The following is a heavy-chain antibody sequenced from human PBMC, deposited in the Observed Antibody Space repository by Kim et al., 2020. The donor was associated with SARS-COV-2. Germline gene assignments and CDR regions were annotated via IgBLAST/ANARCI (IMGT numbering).Heavy chain of an antibody. CDR3: AKGHTIFGVVDLDY. J-gene: IGHJ4*02. Sequence: ADSVKGRFTISRDNSKNTLYLQMNSLRAEDTAVYYCAKGHTIFGVVDLDYWGQGTLVTVSS. V-gene: IGHV3-23*01. D-gene: IGHD3-3*01.